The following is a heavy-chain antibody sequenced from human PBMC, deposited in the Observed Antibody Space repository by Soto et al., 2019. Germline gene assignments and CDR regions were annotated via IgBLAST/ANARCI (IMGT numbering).Heavy chain of an antibody. Sequence: QVQLLESGPGLVKPSETLSLTCNVSGDSTAIYYWSWIRQSAGKGLEWIGRIYTTGSINYNPSLRSGVTMSRESSKNQLFLSLTSVRAADRAVYYCVRDRLNWFDPWGQGVLVTVSS. V-gene: IGHV4-4*07. J-gene: IGHJ5*02. CDR3: VRDRLNWFDP. CDR1: GDSTAIYY. CDR2: IYTTGSI.